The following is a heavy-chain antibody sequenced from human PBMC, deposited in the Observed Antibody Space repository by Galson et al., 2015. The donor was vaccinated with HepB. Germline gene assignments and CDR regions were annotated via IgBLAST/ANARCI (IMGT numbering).Heavy chain of an antibody. J-gene: IGHJ6*02. CDR2: ISSSSSTI. V-gene: IGHV3-48*01. CDR3: ASMVRGVRKDV. Sequence: SLRLSCAASGFTFSSYSMNWVRQAPGKGLEWVSYISSSSSTIYYADSVKGRFTISRDNAKNSLYLQMNSLRAEDTAVYYCASMVRGVRKDVWGQGTTVTVSS. D-gene: IGHD3-10*01. CDR1: GFTFSSYS.